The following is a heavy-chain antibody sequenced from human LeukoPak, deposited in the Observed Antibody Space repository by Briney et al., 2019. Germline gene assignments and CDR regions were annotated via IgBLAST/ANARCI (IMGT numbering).Heavy chain of an antibody. V-gene: IGHV4-4*08. CDR3: ARDSRSYYGVDY. CDR2: IYTSGST. D-gene: IGHD1-26*01. Sequence: PSETLSLTCTVSGGSISSYYWSWIRQPPGKGLEWIGYIYTSGSTNYNPSLKSRVTMSVDTSKNQFSLKLSSVTAADTAVYYCARDSRSYYGVDYWGQGTLVTVSS. CDR1: GGSISSYY. J-gene: IGHJ4*02.